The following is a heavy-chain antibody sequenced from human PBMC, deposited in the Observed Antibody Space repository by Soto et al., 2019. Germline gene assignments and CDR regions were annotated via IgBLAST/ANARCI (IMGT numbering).Heavy chain of an antibody. V-gene: IGHV1-18*04. Sequence: ASVKVSCKASGYTFTSYGISWVRQAPGQGLEWMGWISTYNGNTNYAQKLQGRVTMTTDTSTSTAYMELRSLRSDDTAVYYCARARVGATTFHYYYGMDVWGQGTTVTVSS. CDR1: GYTFTSYG. CDR3: ARARVGATTFHYYYGMDV. D-gene: IGHD1-26*01. J-gene: IGHJ6*02. CDR2: ISTYNGNT.